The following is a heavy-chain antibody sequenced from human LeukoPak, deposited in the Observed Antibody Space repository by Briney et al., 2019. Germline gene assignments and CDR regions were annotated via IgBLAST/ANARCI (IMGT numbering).Heavy chain of an antibody. V-gene: IGHV3-30*02. Sequence: GGSLRLSCAASGFTFSNYGMYWVRQSPGKGLEWVAFIRYDGGKKYYADSVKGRFTISRDNSKNTLYLQMNSLRAEDTAVYYCAKDWALQRNHYYYMDVWGKGTTVTVSS. CDR1: GFTFSNYG. D-gene: IGHD1-14*01. CDR3: AKDWALQRNHYYYMDV. J-gene: IGHJ6*03. CDR2: IRYDGGKK.